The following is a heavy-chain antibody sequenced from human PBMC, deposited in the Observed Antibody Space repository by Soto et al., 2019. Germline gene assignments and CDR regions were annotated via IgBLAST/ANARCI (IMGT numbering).Heavy chain of an antibody. J-gene: IGHJ6*02. CDR2: IIPIFGTA. D-gene: IGHD1-1*01. CDR1: GGTFSSYA. CDR3: ARPAEFDDNTFDYYYGMDV. V-gene: IGHV1-69*13. Sequence: ASVKVSCKASGGTFSSYAISWVRQAPGQGLEWMGGIIPIFGTANYAQKFQGRVTITADESTSTAYMERSSLRSEDTAVYYCARPAEFDDNTFDYYYGMDVWGQGTTVTVSS.